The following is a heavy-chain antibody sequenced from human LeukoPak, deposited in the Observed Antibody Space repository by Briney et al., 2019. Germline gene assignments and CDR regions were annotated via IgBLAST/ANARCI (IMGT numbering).Heavy chain of an antibody. D-gene: IGHD2-2*01. CDR2: INPNSGGT. Sequence: ASVKVSCKASGYTFTGYYMHWVRQAPGQGLEWMGWINPNSGGTNYAQKFQGRVTMTRDTSISTAYMELSRLRSDDTAVYYCARGPYDIVVVPAAAHNWFDPWGRGTLVTVSS. J-gene: IGHJ5*02. CDR3: ARGPYDIVVVPAAAHNWFDP. V-gene: IGHV1-2*02. CDR1: GYTFTGYY.